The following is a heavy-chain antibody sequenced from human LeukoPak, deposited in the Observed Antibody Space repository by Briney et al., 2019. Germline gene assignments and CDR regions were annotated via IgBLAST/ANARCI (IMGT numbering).Heavy chain of an antibody. V-gene: IGHV3-23*01. CDR2: ISGSGGST. CDR1: GFTFSSYA. Sequence: GVSLRLSCAASGFTFSSYAMSWVRQAPGKGLEWVSAISGSGGSTYYADSVKGRFTISRDNSKNTLYLQMNSLGVEDTAVYYCAKDRTMVRGVIDYWGQGTLVTVSS. CDR3: AKDRTMVRGVIDY. J-gene: IGHJ4*02. D-gene: IGHD3-10*01.